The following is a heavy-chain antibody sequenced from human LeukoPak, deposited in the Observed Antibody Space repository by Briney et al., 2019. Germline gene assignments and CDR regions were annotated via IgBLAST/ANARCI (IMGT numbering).Heavy chain of an antibody. D-gene: IGHD5-12*01. CDR3: ARQVATKGEWAFDV. CDR2: IRHDGHT. V-gene: IGHV4-38-2*02. CDR1: GYFSTAYY. J-gene: IGHJ3*01. Sequence: SETLSLTCTVSGYFSTAYYWGWIRQPPGKGLEWIASIRHDGHTYYNSSLKTQVTISVDMSRNQFSLRLNSLTAADTAVYYCARQVATKGEWAFDVWGQGTMVTVSS.